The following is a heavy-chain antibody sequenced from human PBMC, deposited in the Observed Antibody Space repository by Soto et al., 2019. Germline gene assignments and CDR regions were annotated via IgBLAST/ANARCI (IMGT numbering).Heavy chain of an antibody. Sequence: QVQLQESGPGLVKPSETLSLTCTVSGDSISSFYWTWIRQPPGKGLEWVGYIFSSGSTNYNPSLKSRVTISVDTSETQSSPKLTSVTAADTAVYYCARVGYCSSTPCWPIGYFEHWGQGTLVTVSS. J-gene: IGHJ4*02. CDR2: IFSSGST. CDR3: ARVGYCSSTPCWPIGYFEH. D-gene: IGHD2-2*01. V-gene: IGHV4-59*01. CDR1: GDSISSFY.